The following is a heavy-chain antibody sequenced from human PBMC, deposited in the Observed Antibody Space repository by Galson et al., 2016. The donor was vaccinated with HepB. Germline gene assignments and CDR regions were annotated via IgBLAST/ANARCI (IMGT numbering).Heavy chain of an antibody. CDR2: IGNKTSNYET. CDR3: TRLNYYDPPPS. V-gene: IGHV3-73*01. D-gene: IGHD1-26*01. J-gene: IGHJ1*01. Sequence: SLRLSCATSGFTFSVSAIHWVRQPSGKGLEWVGLIGNKTSNYETSYAASLKGRFTISRDPSKNTAYLEMNSLNIEDTAVYYSTRLNYYDPPPSWGLGVLVTVSS. CDR1: GFTFSVSA.